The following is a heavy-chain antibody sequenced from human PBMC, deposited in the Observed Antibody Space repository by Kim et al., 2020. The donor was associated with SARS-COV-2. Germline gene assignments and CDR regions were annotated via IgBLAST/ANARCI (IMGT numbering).Heavy chain of an antibody. CDR2: INPNSGGT. Sequence: ASVKVSCKTSGYTFTGYYMHWVRQAPGQGLEWMGWINPNSGGTNYAQKFQGRVTMTRDTSISTAYMELSRLRSDDTAVYYCARPRFCSGGSCYSLVDVWGQGTTVTVSS. CDR1: GYTFTGYY. J-gene: IGHJ6*02. V-gene: IGHV1-2*02. CDR3: ARPRFCSGGSCYSLVDV. D-gene: IGHD2-15*01.